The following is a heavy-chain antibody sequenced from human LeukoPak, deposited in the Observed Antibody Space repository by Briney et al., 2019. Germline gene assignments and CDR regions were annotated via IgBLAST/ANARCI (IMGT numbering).Heavy chain of an antibody. CDR2: IYHSGTT. CDR1: GGSISSSNW. Sequence: PSGTRSLTCAVAGGSISSSNWWSWVRQPPGKGLEWIGGIYHSGTTNYNPSLKSPVFTSVDTSKKQFSLKLSSVTAAATAVYYCARGGGTVDKSNAFDIWGQGTMVIVSS. D-gene: IGHD4-23*01. V-gene: IGHV4-4*02. J-gene: IGHJ3*02. CDR3: ARGGGTVDKSNAFDI.